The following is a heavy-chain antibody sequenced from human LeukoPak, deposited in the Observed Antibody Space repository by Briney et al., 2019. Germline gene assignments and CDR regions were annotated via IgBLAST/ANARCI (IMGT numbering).Heavy chain of an antibody. J-gene: IGHJ3*02. CDR1: GFIFKDFP. CDR3: ARSLFTSAAGSGRASDI. Sequence: GGSLRLSCAVSGFIFKDFPMTWVRQAPGKGLEWLSGISAGGDLTFHADSLKGRFTISRDNYKNTLYLQMDSLRAEDTAVYYCARSLFTSAAGSGRASDIWGQGTMVTVSS. V-gene: IGHV3-23*01. D-gene: IGHD3-10*01. CDR2: ISAGGDLT.